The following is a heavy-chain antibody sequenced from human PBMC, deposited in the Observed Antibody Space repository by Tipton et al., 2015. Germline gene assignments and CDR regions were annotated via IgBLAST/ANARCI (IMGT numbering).Heavy chain of an antibody. D-gene: IGHD5-24*01. CDR2: IFYTGST. Sequence: CTVSGGAITRDGLYWSWIRQHPGKGLEWIGYIFYTGSTYYNPSLKSRATLSVDTSKNQFSLKLSSVTAADTAVYYCARDGYNSNYFDYWGQGTLVTVSS. CDR3: ARDGYNSNYFDY. CDR1: GGAITRDGLY. J-gene: IGHJ4*02. V-gene: IGHV4-31*03.